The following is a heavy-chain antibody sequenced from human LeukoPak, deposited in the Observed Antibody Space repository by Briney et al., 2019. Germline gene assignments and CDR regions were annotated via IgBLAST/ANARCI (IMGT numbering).Heavy chain of an antibody. CDR3: ARGTAMVSFDY. CDR2: IKEDGSEK. V-gene: IGHV3-7*01. CDR1: GFTISSYW. D-gene: IGHD5-18*01. Sequence: GGSLRLSCTGSGFTISSYWMSWVRQAPGKGLEWVANIKEDGSEKYCVDSVKGRFTVSRDNAKNSLYLQMNSLRAEDTAVYYCARGTAMVSFDYWGQGTLVTVSS. J-gene: IGHJ4*02.